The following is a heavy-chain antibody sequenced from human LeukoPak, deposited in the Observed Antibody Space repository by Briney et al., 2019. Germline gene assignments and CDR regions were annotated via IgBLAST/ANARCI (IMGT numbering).Heavy chain of an antibody. V-gene: IGHV3-7*03. D-gene: IGHD6-6*01. J-gene: IGHJ4*02. CDR2: IKQDGSEK. CDR3: ARGWSSSSGAPPVFDY. Sequence: GGSLRLSCAASGFTFSSYWMSWVRQAPGKGLEWVANIKQDGSEKYYVDSVKGRFTISRDNAKNSLYLQMNSLRAEDTAVYYCARGWSSSSGAPPVFDYWGQGTLVTVSS. CDR1: GFTFSSYW.